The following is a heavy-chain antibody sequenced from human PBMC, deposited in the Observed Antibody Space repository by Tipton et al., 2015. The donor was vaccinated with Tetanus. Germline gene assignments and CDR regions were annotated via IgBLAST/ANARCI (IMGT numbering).Heavy chain of an antibody. J-gene: IGHJ4*02. CDR2: IVVGSGNT. CDR1: DYTFTKFD. D-gene: IGHD3-10*01. V-gene: IGHV1-58*01. Sequence: QLVQSGGEVKKPGASVKVSCKASDYTFTKFDVSWVRQAPGQGLEWMGRIVVGSGNTNYAQKFQERVTITRDMSATTVSMELSSLRSEDTAVYYCAGWTYYYGPGSYYTSPNFDYWGQGTRVTVSS. CDR3: AGWTYYYGPGSYYTSPNFDY.